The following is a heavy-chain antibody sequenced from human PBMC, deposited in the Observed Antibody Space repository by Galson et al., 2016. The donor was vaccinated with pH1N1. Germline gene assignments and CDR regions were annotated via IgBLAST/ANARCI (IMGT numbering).Heavy chain of an antibody. D-gene: IGHD6-19*01. CDR1: GYRFTNYW. V-gene: IGHV5-51*01. CDR2: VYPADSDT. Sequence: QSGAEVKKPGDSLKISYKGSGYRFTNYWIDWVRQMPGKGLECVGLVYPADSDTRYRPSIQGQVTISVDNSNNTAYLQWSSLKASDTAIYYCARKGGYNSGRVDCGAFDTWGQGTVVTVSS. CDR3: ARKGGYNSGRVDCGAFDT. J-gene: IGHJ3*02.